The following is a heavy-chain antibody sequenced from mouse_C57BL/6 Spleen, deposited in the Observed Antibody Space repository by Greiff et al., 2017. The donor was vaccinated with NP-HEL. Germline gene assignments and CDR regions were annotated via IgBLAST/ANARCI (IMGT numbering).Heavy chain of an antibody. D-gene: IGHD1-1*01. CDR1: GYTFTSYW. CDR3: ARHYYGSSYSLFDY. J-gene: IGHJ2*01. CDR2: IHPNSGST. Sequence: QVQLQQPGAELVKPGASVKLSCKASGYTFTSYWMHWVKQRPGQGLEWIGMIHPNSGSTNYNEKFKSKATLTVDKSSSTAYMQLSSLTSEDSAVYYCARHYYGSSYSLFDYWGQGTTLTVSS. V-gene: IGHV1-64*01.